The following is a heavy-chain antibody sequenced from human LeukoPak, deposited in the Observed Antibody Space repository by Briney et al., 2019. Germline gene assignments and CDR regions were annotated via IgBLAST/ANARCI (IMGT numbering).Heavy chain of an antibody. CDR2: ISSDGSIK. J-gene: IGHJ3*02. CDR1: GFTLSDYG. CDR3: ARDILPSGSRAFDI. D-gene: IGHD3-10*01. V-gene: IGHV3-33*01. Sequence: GGSLRLSCAVSGFTLSDYGIHWVRQAPGKGLEWVTIISSDGSIKYADSVKGRFTVSRDSSKNTVYLQMSSLRAEDTAVYYCARDILPSGSRAFDIWGQGTMVTVSS.